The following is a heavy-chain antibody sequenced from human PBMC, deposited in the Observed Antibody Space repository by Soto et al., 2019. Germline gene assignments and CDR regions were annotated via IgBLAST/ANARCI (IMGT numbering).Heavy chain of an antibody. J-gene: IGHJ4*02. V-gene: IGHV3-74*01. D-gene: IGHD2-2*01. Sequence: GVSLRLSCAASGFTFSSYWMHWVRQAPGKGLVWVSRINSDGSSTSYADSVKGRFTISRDNAKNTLYLQMNSLRAEDTAVYYCARDRGYCSSTSCSQFGYWGQGTLVTVSS. CDR3: ARDRGYCSSTSCSQFGY. CDR2: INSDGSST. CDR1: GFTFSSYW.